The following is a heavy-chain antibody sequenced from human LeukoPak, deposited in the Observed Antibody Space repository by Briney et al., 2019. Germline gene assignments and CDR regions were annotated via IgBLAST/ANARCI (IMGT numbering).Heavy chain of an antibody. V-gene: IGHV1-24*01. CDR2: FDPEDGET. J-gene: IGHJ4*02. CDR1: GYTLTELS. D-gene: IGHD2-8*01. CDR3: ATVYHSRSVPYGCSY. Sequence: ASVTVSCKVSGYTLTELSMHWVRQAPGEGLEWMGGFDPEDGETIYAQKFQGRVTMTEDTSTDTAYMELSSLRSEDTAVYYCATVYHSRSVPYGCSYWGQGTLVTVSS.